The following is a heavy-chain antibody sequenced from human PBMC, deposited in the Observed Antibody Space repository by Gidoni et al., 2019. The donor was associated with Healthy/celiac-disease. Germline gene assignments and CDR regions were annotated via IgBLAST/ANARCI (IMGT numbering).Heavy chain of an antibody. CDR1: GFPFSSYA. V-gene: IGHV3-23*01. Sequence: EVQLLESGGGLVQPGGSLRLSCASSGFPFSSYAMSWVRQAPGKGLEWVSAISGSGGSTYYADSVKGRFTITRDNSKNTLYLQMNSLRAEDTAVYYCAKEGLDIVAADAFDIWGQGTMVTVSS. CDR2: ISGSGGST. D-gene: IGHD5-12*01. CDR3: AKEGLDIVAADAFDI. J-gene: IGHJ3*02.